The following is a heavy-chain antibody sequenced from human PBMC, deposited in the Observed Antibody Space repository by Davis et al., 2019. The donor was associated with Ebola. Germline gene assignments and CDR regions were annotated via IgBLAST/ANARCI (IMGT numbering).Heavy chain of an antibody. J-gene: IGHJ4*02. CDR3: ARDDATHAQ. CDR1: GFTFSSYG. V-gene: IGHV3-33*01. CDR2: IWYDGSNK. Sequence: GESLKISCAASGFTFSSYGMHWVRQAPGKGLEWVAVIWYDGSNKYYADSVKGRFTISRDNSKNTLYLQMNSLRAEDTAVYYCARDDATHAQWGQGTLVTVSS.